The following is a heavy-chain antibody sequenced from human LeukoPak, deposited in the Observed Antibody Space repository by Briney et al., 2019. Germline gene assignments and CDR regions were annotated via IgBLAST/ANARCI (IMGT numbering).Heavy chain of an antibody. CDR1: GGSITTSDYY. J-gene: IGHJ4*02. CDR2: IYYSRNT. CDR3: ARRPKPYYDFWTGYYGYFDY. D-gene: IGHD3-3*01. Sequence: PSETLSLTCTVSGGSITTSDYYWAWIRQPPGKGLEWIGNIYYSRNTYYTPSLKSRLSMSIDTSKNQFYLKLNSVTAADTAIYYCARRPKPYYDFWTGYYGYFDYWGQGTLVTVSS. V-gene: IGHV4-39*01.